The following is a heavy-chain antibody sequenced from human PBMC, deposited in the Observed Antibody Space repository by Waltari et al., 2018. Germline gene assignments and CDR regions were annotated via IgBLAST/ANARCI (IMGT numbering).Heavy chain of an antibody. V-gene: IGHV3-23*04. Sequence: VQLVQSGAEVKKPGASVTVSCTASGSTFTSYDINWVRQAPGKGLEWVSAISGSGGSTYYADSVKGRFTISRDNSKNTLYLQMNSLRAEDTAVYYCAKGRSGGSYYFDYWGQGTLVTVSS. J-gene: IGHJ4*02. D-gene: IGHD1-26*01. CDR1: GSTFTSYD. CDR3: AKGRSGGSYYFDY. CDR2: ISGSGGST.